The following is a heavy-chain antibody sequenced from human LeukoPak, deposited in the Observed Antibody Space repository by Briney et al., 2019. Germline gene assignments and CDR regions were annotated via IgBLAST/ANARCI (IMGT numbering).Heavy chain of an antibody. CDR3: ARDVEAAMVH. J-gene: IGHJ4*02. V-gene: IGHV3-30-3*01. CDR2: ISYDGSNK. D-gene: IGHD5-18*01. Sequence: GGSLRLSCAASGFTFSSYWISWVRQAPGKGLGWVAVISYDGSNKYYADSVKGRFTISRDNSKNTLYLQMNSLRAENTAVYYCARDVEAAMVHWGQGTLVTVSS. CDR1: GFTFSSYW.